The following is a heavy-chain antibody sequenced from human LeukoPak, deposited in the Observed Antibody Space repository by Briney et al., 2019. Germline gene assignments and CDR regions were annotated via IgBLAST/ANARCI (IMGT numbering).Heavy chain of an antibody. CDR1: GFTLSSYA. J-gene: IGHJ4*02. CDR2: SSGNGGST. CDR3: AKDSSSWYYFDY. Sequence: PGGSPRLSCAASGFTLSSYAMSWVRQAPGKGQEWVSASSGNGGSTYYADSVKGRFTISRDNSKNTLYLQMNSLRAEDTAVYYCAKDSSSWYYFDYWGQGTLVTVSS. V-gene: IGHV3-23*01. D-gene: IGHD6-13*01.